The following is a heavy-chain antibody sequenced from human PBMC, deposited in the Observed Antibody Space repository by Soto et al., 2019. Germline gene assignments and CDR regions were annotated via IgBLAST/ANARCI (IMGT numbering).Heavy chain of an antibody. Sequence: PGESLRISCKGAGYSFTSYGIGWVRQMPGKGLEWMGIIYPGDSDTRYSPSFQGQVTISADKSISTAYLQWSSLKASDTAMYYCARQGGTVTTFPYYYYMDVWGKGTTVTVSS. D-gene: IGHD4-4*01. J-gene: IGHJ6*03. CDR2: IYPGDSDT. V-gene: IGHV5-51*01. CDR1: GYSFTSYG. CDR3: ARQGGTVTTFPYYYYMDV.